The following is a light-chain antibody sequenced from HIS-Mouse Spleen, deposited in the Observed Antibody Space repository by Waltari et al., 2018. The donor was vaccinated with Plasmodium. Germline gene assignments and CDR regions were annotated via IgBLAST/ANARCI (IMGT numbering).Light chain of an antibody. CDR1: QSVSSSY. CDR3: QQYGSSPYT. V-gene: IGKV3-20*01. CDR2: GAS. J-gene: IGKJ2*01. Sequence: EIVLTQSPGTLSLSPGERATLSCRASQSVSSSYLAWYQQKPGQAPRLHIYGASSRATGIPDRFSGSGSGTDFTRTISRLEPEDFAVYYCQQYGSSPYTFGQGTKLEIK.